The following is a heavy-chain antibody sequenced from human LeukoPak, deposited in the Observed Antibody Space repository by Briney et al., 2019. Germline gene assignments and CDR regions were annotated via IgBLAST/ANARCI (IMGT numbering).Heavy chain of an antibody. D-gene: IGHD1-26*01. CDR1: GVSISSGGYY. J-gene: IGHJ4*02. Sequence: PSETLSLTCTVSGVSISSGGYYWSWIRQPPGKGLEWIGYIYHSGSTYYNPSLKSRVTISVDRSKNQFSLKLSSVTAADTAVYYCARVWSEKVGAKAFDYWGQGTLVTVSS. V-gene: IGHV4-30-2*01. CDR3: ARVWSEKVGAKAFDY. CDR2: IYHSGST.